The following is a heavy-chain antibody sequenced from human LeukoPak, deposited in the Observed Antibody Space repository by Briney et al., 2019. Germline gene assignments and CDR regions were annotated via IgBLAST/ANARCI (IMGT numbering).Heavy chain of an antibody. CDR3: ARCRFGELSVATFDI. CDR2: IWYDGTNK. J-gene: IGHJ3*02. V-gene: IGHV3-33*01. CDR1: GFTFNNYG. D-gene: IGHD3-10*01. Sequence: GGSLRLSCAASGFTFNNYGMHWVRQAPGKGLEWVALIWYDGTNKYYGDSVKGRFTISRDNSKNALYLQMNSRRAEDTAVYYCARCRFGELSVATFDIWGQGTMVTVSS.